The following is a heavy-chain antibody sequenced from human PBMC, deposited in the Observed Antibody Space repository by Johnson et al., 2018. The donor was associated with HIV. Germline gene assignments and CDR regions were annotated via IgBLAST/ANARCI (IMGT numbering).Heavy chain of an antibody. V-gene: IGHV3-13*01. D-gene: IGHD2-2*01. CDR1: VFIFSSYD. Sequence: VQLVESGGGLVQPGGSLRLFCSASVFIFSSYDMHWVRQATGKGLEWVSAIGTAGDTYYPGSVKGRFTISRENAKNSLYLKMNSLRAEETAMYYCSRETRYDAFDIWGQGTMVTVSS. CDR3: SRETRYDAFDI. J-gene: IGHJ3*02. CDR2: IGTAGDT.